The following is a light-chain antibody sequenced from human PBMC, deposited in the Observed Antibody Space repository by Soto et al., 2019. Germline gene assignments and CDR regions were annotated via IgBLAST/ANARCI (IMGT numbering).Light chain of an antibody. J-gene: IGLJ3*02. Sequence: QSVLTQPRSVSGSPGQSATISCTGTANDVGSYNLVSWYQQRPGEAPKLIISEVRNRPSGISYRFTGSKSGNTASLTISGLQAEDEADYYCSSYTTTSTLVFGGGTKVTVL. CDR3: SSYTTTSTLV. CDR1: ANDVGSYNL. CDR2: EVR. V-gene: IGLV2-14*01.